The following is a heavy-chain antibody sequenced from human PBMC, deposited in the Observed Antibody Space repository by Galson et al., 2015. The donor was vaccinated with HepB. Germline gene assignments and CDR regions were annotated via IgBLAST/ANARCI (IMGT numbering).Heavy chain of an antibody. Sequence: SVKVSCKASGYIFTTNGISWVRQAPGQGLEWLGWISINSGNTNYVERLQGRVTMTRGTSTSTAYMELRRLTSDDTAVYYCARDRSHSLDYWGQGTLVTVSS. V-gene: IGHV1-18*04. D-gene: IGHD6-6*01. CDR3: ARDRSHSLDY. J-gene: IGHJ4*02. CDR1: GYIFTTNG. CDR2: ISINSGNT.